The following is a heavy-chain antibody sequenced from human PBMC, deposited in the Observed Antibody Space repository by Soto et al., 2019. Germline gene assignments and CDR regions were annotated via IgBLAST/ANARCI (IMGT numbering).Heavy chain of an antibody. V-gene: IGHV3-30*18. J-gene: IGHJ4*02. Sequence: PGGSLRLSCAASGFTFSTCAMHWVRQAPGKGLEWVALISYDGSEKYYADSVKGRFTISRDNSKNTLYLQMTSLRAEDTAVYYCAKQSGSGIEYKVGSGGHFDYCGQLTLVPVSS. CDR3: AKQSGSGIEYKVGSGGHFDY. CDR1: GFTFSTCA. CDR2: ISYDGSEK. D-gene: IGHD3-10*01.